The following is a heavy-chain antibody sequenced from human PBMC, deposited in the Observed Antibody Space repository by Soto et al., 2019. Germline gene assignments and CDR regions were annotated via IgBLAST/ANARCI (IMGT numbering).Heavy chain of an antibody. CDR2: ISAHNGNT. CDR3: ARGRYGDY. D-gene: IGHD1-1*01. V-gene: IGHV1-18*01. Sequence: QVHLVQSGAEVKNPGASVKVSCKGSGYDFTTYGITWVRQAPGQGLEWMAWISAHNGNTNYAPNLQGRVTVTRDTPTSTAYIELRGLRSDDTAVYYCARGRYGDYWGQGALVTVSS. CDR1: GYDFTTYG. J-gene: IGHJ4*02.